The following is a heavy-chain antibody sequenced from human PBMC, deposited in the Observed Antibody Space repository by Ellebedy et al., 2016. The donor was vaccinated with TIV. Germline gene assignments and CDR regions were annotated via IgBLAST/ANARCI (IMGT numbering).Heavy chain of an antibody. D-gene: IGHD1-26*01. Sequence: ESLKISCAASGFTVSSNYMSWVRQSAGKGLEWIGRIYTSGNTNYNPSLKSRVTMSVDTSKNHFSLKLTSVTAADTARYYCARGGSFANFWGQGILVTVSS. V-gene: IGHV4-59*10. CDR3: ARGGSFANF. CDR2: IYTSGNT. CDR1: GFTVSSNY. J-gene: IGHJ4*02.